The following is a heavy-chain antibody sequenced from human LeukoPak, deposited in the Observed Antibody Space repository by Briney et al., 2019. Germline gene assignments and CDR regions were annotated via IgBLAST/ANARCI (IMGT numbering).Heavy chain of an antibody. J-gene: IGHJ4*02. CDR2: IGPSGNDI. D-gene: IGHD4-23*01. Sequence: GVSLRLSCVASGFTFSSYWMSWVRQAPGKGLEWVSVIGPSGNDIHYADSVEGRFTISRDNSRNTLYLQMNSLRAEDTAVYYCAKYAPTTTVVTRFFDHWGQGALVTVSS. CDR1: GFTFSSYW. CDR3: AKYAPTTTVVTRFFDH. V-gene: IGHV3-23*01.